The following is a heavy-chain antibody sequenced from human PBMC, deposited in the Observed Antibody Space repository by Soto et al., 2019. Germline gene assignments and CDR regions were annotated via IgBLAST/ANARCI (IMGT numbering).Heavy chain of an antibody. V-gene: IGHV4-31*03. CDR2: IYYSGST. CDR1: GCSISSGGYY. CDR3: AVGTTVTTTGLDY. D-gene: IGHD4-17*01. Sequence: SETLSLTCTVSGCSISSGGYYWSWIRQHPGKGLEWIGYIYYSGSTYYNPSLKSRVTISVDTSKNQFSLKLSSVTAADTAVYYCAVGTTVTTTGLDYWGQGTLVTVSS. J-gene: IGHJ4*02.